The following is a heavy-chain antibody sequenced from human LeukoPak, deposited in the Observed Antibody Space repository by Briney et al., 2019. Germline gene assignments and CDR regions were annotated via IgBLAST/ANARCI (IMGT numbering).Heavy chain of an antibody. J-gene: IGHJ4*02. CDR3: ARGTIFGVVTFDY. Sequence: SETLSLTCTVSGGSISSGSYYWSWIRQPAGKGLEWIGRIYTSGSTIYNPSLKSRVTISVDTSKNQFSLKLSSVTAAGTAVYYCARGTIFGVVTFDYWGQGTLVTVSS. V-gene: IGHV4-61*02. CDR2: IYTSGST. CDR1: GGSISSGSYY. D-gene: IGHD3-3*02.